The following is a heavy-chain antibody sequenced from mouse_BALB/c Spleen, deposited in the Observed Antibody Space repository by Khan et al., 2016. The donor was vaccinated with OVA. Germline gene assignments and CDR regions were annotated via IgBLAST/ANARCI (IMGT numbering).Heavy chain of an antibody. D-gene: IGHD2-3*01. CDR2: ISSGSSTI. Sequence: EVQGVESGGGLVQPGGSRKLSCAASGFTFSSFGMHWVRRAPEKGLEWVAYISSGSSTIYYADTVKGRFTISRDNPKNTLFLQMTSLRSEDTAMDYWARYDCYYWYFDVWGAGTTVTVSS. J-gene: IGHJ1*01. CDR1: GFTFSSFG. CDR3: ARYDCYYWYFDV. V-gene: IGHV5-17*02.